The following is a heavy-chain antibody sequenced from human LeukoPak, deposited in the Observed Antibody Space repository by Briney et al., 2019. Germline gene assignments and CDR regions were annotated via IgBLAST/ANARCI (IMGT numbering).Heavy chain of an antibody. CDR2: INPNSGGT. CDR3: ARGAAAGKGGFDP. J-gene: IGHJ5*02. V-gene: IGHV1-2*02. Sequence: ASVKVSCKASGYTFTGYYMHWVRQAPGQGLEWMGWINPNSGGTNYAQKFQGRVTMTRDTSISTAYMELSRLRSDDTAVYYCARGAAAGKGGFDPWGQGTLVTVSS. D-gene: IGHD6-13*01. CDR1: GYTFTGYY.